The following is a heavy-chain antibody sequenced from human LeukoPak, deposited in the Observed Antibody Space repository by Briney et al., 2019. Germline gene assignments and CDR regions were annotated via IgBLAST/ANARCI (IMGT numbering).Heavy chain of an antibody. CDR2: ISYDGSNK. D-gene: IGHD6-13*01. Sequence: SGGSLRLSCAASGFTFSNYWMHWVRQAPGKGLEWVAVISYDGSNKYYADSVKGRFTISRDNSKNTLYLQMNSLRAEDTAVYYCAKSLAAGIPSVAFDIWGQGTMVTVSS. CDR1: GFTFSNYW. CDR3: AKSLAAGIPSVAFDI. J-gene: IGHJ3*02. V-gene: IGHV3-30*18.